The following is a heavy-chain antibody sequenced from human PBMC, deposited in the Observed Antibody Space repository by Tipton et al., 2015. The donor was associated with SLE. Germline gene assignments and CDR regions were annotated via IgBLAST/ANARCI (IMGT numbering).Heavy chain of an antibody. CDR1: GFTFSSYW. Sequence: SLRLSCVASGFTFSSYWMSWVRQAPGKGLEWVANIKQDGSEKYYVDSVKGRFTISRDNAKNSLYLQMNSLRAEDTAVYYCARPALLVVTRGAFDIWGQGTMVTVSS. D-gene: IGHD4-23*01. CDR2: IKQDGSEK. V-gene: IGHV3-7*01. CDR3: ARPALLVVTRGAFDI. J-gene: IGHJ3*02.